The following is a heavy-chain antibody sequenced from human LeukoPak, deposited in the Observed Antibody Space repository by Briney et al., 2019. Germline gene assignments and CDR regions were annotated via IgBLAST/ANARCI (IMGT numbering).Heavy chain of an antibody. V-gene: IGHV3-15*07. D-gene: IGHD3-3*01. Sequence: GGSLRLSCVASGFTFSSYSMNWVRQAPGKGLEWVGRIKSKTDGGTTDYAAPVKGRFTISRDDSKNTLYLQMNSLKTEDTAVYYCSTSYYDFWSGPDYWGQGTLVTVSS. CDR1: GFTFSSYS. J-gene: IGHJ4*02. CDR3: STSYYDFWSGPDY. CDR2: IKSKTDGGTT.